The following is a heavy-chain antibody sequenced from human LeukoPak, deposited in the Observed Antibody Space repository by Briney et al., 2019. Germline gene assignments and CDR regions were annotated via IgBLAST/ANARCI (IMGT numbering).Heavy chain of an antibody. Sequence: SGPTLVKPTQTLTLTCTFSGLSLSTSGVGVGWIRQPPGKALEWLALIYWNDDKRYSPSLKSRLTITKDTSKNQVVLTMTNMDPVDTATYYCAHRVNSVNLIHYYDSSGYSVWFDPWGQGILVTVSS. CDR2: IYWNDDK. V-gene: IGHV2-5*01. CDR1: GLSLSTSGVG. J-gene: IGHJ5*02. CDR3: AHRVNSVNLIHYYDSSGYSVWFDP. D-gene: IGHD3-22*01.